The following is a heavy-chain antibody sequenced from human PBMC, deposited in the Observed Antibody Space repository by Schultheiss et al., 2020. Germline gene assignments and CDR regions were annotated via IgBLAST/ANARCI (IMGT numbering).Heavy chain of an antibody. J-gene: IGHJ5*02. CDR2: IFSNDEK. D-gene: IGHD4-11*01. Sequence: SSPTLVKPTETLTLTCTVSGFSLSNARMGVSWIRQPPGKALEWLAHIFSNDEKSYSTSLKSRLTISKDTSKSQVVLTMTNMDPVDTATYYCARSYSTSRVPNWFDPWGQGTLVTVSS. CDR3: ARSYSTSRVPNWFDP. CDR1: GFSLSNARMG. V-gene: IGHV2-26*01.